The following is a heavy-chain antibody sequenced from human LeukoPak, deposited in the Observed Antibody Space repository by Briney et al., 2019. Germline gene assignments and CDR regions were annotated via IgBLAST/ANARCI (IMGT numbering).Heavy chain of an antibody. J-gene: IGHJ3*02. D-gene: IGHD3-10*01. CDR2: IIPIFGTA. V-gene: IGHV1-69*13. Sequence: SGKVSSKASGGTFSSYAISWVRQAPGQGLEWMGGIIPIFGTANYAQKFQGRVTITADESTSPAYMELRSLRSEDTAVYYCARDYGSGSYYNPLFDIWGPGTMVTVSS. CDR1: GGTFSSYA. CDR3: ARDYGSGSYYNPLFDI.